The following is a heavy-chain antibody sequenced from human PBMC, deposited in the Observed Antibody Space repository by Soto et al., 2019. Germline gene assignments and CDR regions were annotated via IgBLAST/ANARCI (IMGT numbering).Heavy chain of an antibody. V-gene: IGHV3-23*01. J-gene: IGHJ3*02. CDR1: GFICSSYD. CDR2: ILVDGRT. CDR3: AKATATGGGAFDI. Sequence: GGSLRLSCAASGFICSSYDMSWVRQAPGKGLEWVSTILVDGRTFYVDSAKGRFTISRDSSQNTVYLQMNSLTAGDTALYYCAKATATGGGAFDICGQGTMVTVSS. D-gene: IGHD2-8*02.